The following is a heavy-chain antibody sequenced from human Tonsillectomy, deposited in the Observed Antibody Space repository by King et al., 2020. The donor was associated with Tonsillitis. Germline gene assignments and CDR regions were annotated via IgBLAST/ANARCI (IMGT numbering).Heavy chain of an antibody. CDR3: ARESCSGGSCYWGY. J-gene: IGHJ4*02. D-gene: IGHD2-15*01. Sequence: VQLQESGPGLVKPSETLXLTCSVSGGSISSYYWSWIXQPAGKGLEWIGRIYISGSTNYNLSLKSRVTMSVDTSKNQFSLKLSSVTAADTAVYYCARESCSGGSCYWGYWGQGILVTVSS. CDR1: GGSISSYY. CDR2: IYISGST. V-gene: IGHV4-4*07.